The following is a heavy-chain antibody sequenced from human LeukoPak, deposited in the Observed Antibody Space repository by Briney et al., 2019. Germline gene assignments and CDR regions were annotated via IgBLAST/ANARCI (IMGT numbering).Heavy chain of an antibody. CDR2: IYNTGST. CDR1: GVSISSSSYY. Sequence: SSETLSLTCTVSGVSISSSSYYWGWVRQAPGKGLEWIGSIYNTGSTYYNPSLKSRVTISVDTSKNQFSLKLSSVTAADTAVYYCARLTPFSYYADPTRFDYWGQGTLVTVSS. V-gene: IGHV4-39*01. CDR3: ARLTPFSYYADPTRFDY. D-gene: IGHD4-17*01. J-gene: IGHJ4*02.